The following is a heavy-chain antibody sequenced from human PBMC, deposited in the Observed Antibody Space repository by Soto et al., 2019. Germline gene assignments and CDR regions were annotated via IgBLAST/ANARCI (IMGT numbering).Heavy chain of an antibody. CDR2: INPSDGST. D-gene: IGHD6-13*01. CDR3: GRDISVSTAAAGPDY. CDR1: GYTFTKYY. V-gene: IGHV1-46*01. J-gene: IGHJ4*02. Sequence: GASVKVSCKASGYTFTKYYMHWVRQAPGQGLEWMGVINPSDGSTAFAQNFQGRITMTRDTSTSTVYMELNSLRSEDTAVYYCGRDISVSTAAAGPDYWGQGTLVTVSS.